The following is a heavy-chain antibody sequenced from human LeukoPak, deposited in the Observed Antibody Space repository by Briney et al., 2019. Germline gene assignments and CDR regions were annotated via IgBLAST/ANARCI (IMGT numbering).Heavy chain of an antibody. J-gene: IGHJ4*02. CDR1: GGSISSYY. CDR3: ATPYPREYCSSTTCYFNY. Sequence: PSETLSLTCTVSGGSISSYYWSWIRQPPGKGLEWIGRIYTSGSTNYNPSLKSRVTMSVDTSKNQFSLKLSSVTAADTAMYYCATPYPREYCSSTTCYFNYWGQGTLVTVSS. CDR2: IYTSGST. V-gene: IGHV4-4*07. D-gene: IGHD2-2*01.